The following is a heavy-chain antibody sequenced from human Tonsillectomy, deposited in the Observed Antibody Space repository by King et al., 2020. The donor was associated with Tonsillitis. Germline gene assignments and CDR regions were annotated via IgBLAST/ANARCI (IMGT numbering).Heavy chain of an antibody. CDR3: ARAQVDDYWGGWSFHYMDV. CDR2: IYSSGST. D-gene: IGHD3-3*01. J-gene: IGHJ6*03. Sequence: HVQLQESGPGLVKPSQNLSLTCTVSGGSISSGDYYWSWIRQPPGESLEYIGYIYSSGSTYYNPSLRGRVTISRDTSKNQFSLNLKPVTAADTAVYYCARAQVDDYWGGWSFHYMDVWGTGTTVTVSS. CDR1: GGSISSGDYY. V-gene: IGHV4-30-4*01.